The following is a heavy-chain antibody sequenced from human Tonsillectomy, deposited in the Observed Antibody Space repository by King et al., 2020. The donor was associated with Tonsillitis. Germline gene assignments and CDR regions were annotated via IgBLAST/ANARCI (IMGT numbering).Heavy chain of an antibody. D-gene: IGHD3-9*01. V-gene: IGHV4-34*01. CDR2: INNSGRN. CDR3: ARLNDREGP. J-gene: IGHJ5*02. Sequence: GQLQQWGAGLLKPSETLYLNCDVYGESFSGYYWSGSRQPPGKGMERIGEINNSGRNNYNPSITSRVTISVDTSKNRFSLKLRSVTAADTAVYYCARLNDREGPWGQGTLVTVSS. CDR1: GESFSGYY.